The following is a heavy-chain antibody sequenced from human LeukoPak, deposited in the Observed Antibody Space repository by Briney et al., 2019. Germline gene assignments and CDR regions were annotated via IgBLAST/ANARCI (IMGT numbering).Heavy chain of an antibody. CDR1: GGTFSSYA. CDR3: ARDLGVLAAAANS. CDR2: IIPIFGTA. J-gene: IGHJ5*02. Sequence: ASVKVFCKASGGTFSSYAISWVRQAPGQGLEWMGRIIPIFGTANYAQKFQGRVTITADKSTSTAYMELSSLRSEDTAVYYCARDLGVLAAAANSWGQGTLVTVSS. V-gene: IGHV1-69*06. D-gene: IGHD6-13*01.